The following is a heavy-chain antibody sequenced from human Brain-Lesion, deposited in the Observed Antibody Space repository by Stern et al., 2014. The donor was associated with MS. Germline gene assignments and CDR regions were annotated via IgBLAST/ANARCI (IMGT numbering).Heavy chain of an antibody. CDR2: ISYSGNT. CDR3: ARVTEFLRFFYPDY. J-gene: IGHJ4*02. D-gene: IGHD3-3*01. V-gene: IGHV4-31*03. CDR1: GGAVSSGDRY. Sequence: VQLVESGPGLVKPSQTLSLTCTVSGGAVSSGDRYWSWIRQHPEKGLEWIGYISYSGNTYYNPSLESRVTISIDRSKNQFSLKLRSVTAADTAVYYCARVTEFLRFFYPDYWGQGIRVTVSS.